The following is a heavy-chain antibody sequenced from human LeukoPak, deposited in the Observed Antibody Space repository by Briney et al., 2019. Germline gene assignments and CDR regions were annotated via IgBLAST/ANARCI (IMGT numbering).Heavy chain of an antibody. D-gene: IGHD2-2*01. CDR2: IYYSGST. CDR1: GFTFSSYA. CDR3: ARPVGYCSSTSCSYNWFDP. Sequence: GSLRLSCAASGFTFSSYAMHWIRQPPGKGLEWIGSIYYSGSTYYNPSLKSRVTISVDTSKNQFSLKLSSVTAADTAVYYCARPVGYCSSTSCSYNWFDPWGQGTLVTVSS. J-gene: IGHJ5*02. V-gene: IGHV4-39*01.